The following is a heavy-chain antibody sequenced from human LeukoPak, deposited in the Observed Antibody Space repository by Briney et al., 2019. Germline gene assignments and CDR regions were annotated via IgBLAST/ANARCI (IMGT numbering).Heavy chain of an antibody. CDR3: AKVKGKWELLYYFDY. Sequence: GGSLRLSCAASGFTFSSYGMHWVRQAPGKGLEWVAVISYDGSNKYYADSVKGRFTISRDNSKNTLYLQMNSLRAEDTAVYYCAKVKGKWELLYYFDYWGQGTLVIVSS. J-gene: IGHJ4*02. CDR1: GFTFSSYG. V-gene: IGHV3-30*18. D-gene: IGHD1-26*01. CDR2: ISYDGSNK.